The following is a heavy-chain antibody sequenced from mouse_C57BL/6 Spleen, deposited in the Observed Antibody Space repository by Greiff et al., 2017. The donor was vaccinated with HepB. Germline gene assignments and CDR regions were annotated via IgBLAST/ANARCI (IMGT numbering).Heavy chain of an antibody. Sequence: QDQLQQPGTELVKPGASVKLSCKASGYTFTSYWMHWVKQRPGQGLEWIGNINPSNGGTNYNEKFKSKATLTVDKSSSTAYMQLSSLTSEDSAVYYCARAVVADYYAMDYWGQGTSVTVSS. CDR3: ARAVVADYYAMDY. V-gene: IGHV1-53*01. CDR2: INPSNGGT. D-gene: IGHD1-1*01. CDR1: GYTFTSYW. J-gene: IGHJ4*01.